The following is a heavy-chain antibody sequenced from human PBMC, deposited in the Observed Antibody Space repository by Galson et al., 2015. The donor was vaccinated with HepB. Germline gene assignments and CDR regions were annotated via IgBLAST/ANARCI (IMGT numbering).Heavy chain of an antibody. J-gene: IGHJ4*02. CDR3: ARHDVVLAGDY. CDR2: IDPSDSYT. Sequence: QSGAEVKKPGESLRISCKGSEFSFTSYWISWVRQTPGKGLEWMGKIDPSDSYTYYSPSLQGHVTISADKSINTAYLQWSSLKASDTAMYYCARHDVVLAGDYWGQGTLVTVSS. D-gene: IGHD2-21*01. CDR1: EFSFTSYW. V-gene: IGHV5-10-1*01.